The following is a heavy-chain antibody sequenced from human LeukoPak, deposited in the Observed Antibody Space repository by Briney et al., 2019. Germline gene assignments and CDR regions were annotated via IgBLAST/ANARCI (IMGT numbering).Heavy chain of an antibody. CDR3: ARRLLWFGEFGWFDP. CDR2: IYYSGST. V-gene: IGHV4-39*01. CDR1: GGSISSSSYY. J-gene: IGHJ5*02. D-gene: IGHD3-10*01. Sequence: SETLSLTCTVSGGSISSSSYYWGWIRQPPGKGLEWIGSIYYSGSTYYNPSLKSRVTISVDTSKNQFSLKLSSVTAADTAVYYCARRLLWFGEFGWFDPWGQETLVTVSS.